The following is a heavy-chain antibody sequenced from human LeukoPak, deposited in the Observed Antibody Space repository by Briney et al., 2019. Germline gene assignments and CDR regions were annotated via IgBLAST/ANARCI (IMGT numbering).Heavy chain of an antibody. CDR3: ARSIGVVVVTA. CDR1: GGSISRSSYY. Sequence: SETLSLTCTVSGGSISRSSYYWGWIRQPPGTGLEWIGSIYSSGSTYYNPSLKSRVTISVDTSKNQFSLKLTSVTAADTAVYYCARSIGVVVVTASGQGTLVTVSS. CDR2: IYSSGST. V-gene: IGHV4-39*01. D-gene: IGHD2-15*01. J-gene: IGHJ5*02.